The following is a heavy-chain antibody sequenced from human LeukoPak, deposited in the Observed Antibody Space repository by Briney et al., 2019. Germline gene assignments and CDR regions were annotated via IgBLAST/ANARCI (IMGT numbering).Heavy chain of an antibody. Sequence: SETLSLTCAVYGGSFSGYYWSWIRQPPGKGLEWIGEINHSGSINYNPSLKSRVTISVDTSKNQFSLKLSSVTAADTAVYYCAKDTSCYLYAANSGRGYQHQAESVYWGQGTLVTVSS. D-gene: IGHD3-22*01. V-gene: IGHV4-34*01. J-gene: IGHJ4*02. CDR1: GGSFSGYY. CDR3: AKDTSCYLYAANSGRGYQHQAESVY. CDR2: INHSGSI.